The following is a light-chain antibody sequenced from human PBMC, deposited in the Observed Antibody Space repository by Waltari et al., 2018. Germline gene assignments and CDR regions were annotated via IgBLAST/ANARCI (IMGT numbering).Light chain of an antibody. CDR2: RNE. J-gene: IGLJ3*02. V-gene: IGLV1-44*01. Sequence: QSVPTQPPSASGTPGQRVTIPCSGSYSNIGSTVVNWYQHLPGKAPKLLIYRNERRPAGVPVRFSGSKSGSSASLAIDGLHSGDEADYYCASWDDSLNGHWVFGGGTKVTVL. CDR3: ASWDDSLNGHWV. CDR1: YSNIGSTV.